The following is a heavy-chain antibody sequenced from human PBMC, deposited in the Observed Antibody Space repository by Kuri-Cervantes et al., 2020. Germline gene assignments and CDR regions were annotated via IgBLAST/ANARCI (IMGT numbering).Heavy chain of an antibody. V-gene: IGHV3-30*18. CDR2: ISDDGSNK. D-gene: IGHD4-17*01. J-gene: IGHJ4*02. CDR3: AKDTNHYGDYEVDY. Sequence: GQCLRLSCVASGFTFSSYGMHWVRQAPGKGLEWVAVISDDGSNKYSADSVTGRFTISRDNSKNTLYLQMNSLRAEDTAVYYCAKDTNHYGDYEVDYWGQETLVTVSS. CDR1: GFTFSSYG.